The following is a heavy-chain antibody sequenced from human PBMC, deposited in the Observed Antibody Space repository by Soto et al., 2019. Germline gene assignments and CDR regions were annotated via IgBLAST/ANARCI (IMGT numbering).Heavy chain of an antibody. Sequence: EVQLLESGGGLVQPGGSLRLSCAASGFTFSSYAMSWVRQAPGKGLEWVSVISGSGGSTYYADSVKGRFTISRDNSENALYLQKSSLIAADMAVYYWANEKEQRDSRCWFDARGQGNLVSVAS. D-gene: IGHD6-25*01. CDR2: ISGSGGST. CDR3: ANEKEQRDSRCWFDA. CDR1: GFTFSSYA. V-gene: IGHV3-23*01. J-gene: IGHJ5*02.